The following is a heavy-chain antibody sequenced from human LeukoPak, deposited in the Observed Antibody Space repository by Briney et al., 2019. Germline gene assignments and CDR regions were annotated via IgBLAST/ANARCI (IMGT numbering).Heavy chain of an antibody. D-gene: IGHD6-13*01. J-gene: IGHJ1*01. V-gene: IGHV4-59*01. CDR1: GGSISSYY. Sequence: SETLSLTCTVSGGSISSYYWSWIRQPPGKGLEWIGYIYYSGSTNYNPSLKSRVTISVDTSKNQFSLKLSSVTAADTAVYYCARAPHSSSWYFQHWGQGTLVTVSS. CDR3: ARAPHSSSWYFQH. CDR2: IYYSGST.